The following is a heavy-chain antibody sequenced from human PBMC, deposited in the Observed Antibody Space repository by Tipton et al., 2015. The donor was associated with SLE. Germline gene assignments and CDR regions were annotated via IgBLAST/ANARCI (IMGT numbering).Heavy chain of an antibody. D-gene: IGHD2-8*02. J-gene: IGHJ3*01. V-gene: IGHV4-34*01. CDR2: IDQSGTI. Sequence: GLVKPSETLSLTCAVYGGSFSGYYWSWIRQSTEKGLEWIAEIDQSGTINYNPSLKSRVTTSVDTSKNQFSLRLTSVTAADTAVYYCARRTWSSRAFDGWGQGTTVTVSS. CDR3: ARRTWSSRAFDG. CDR1: GGSFSGYY.